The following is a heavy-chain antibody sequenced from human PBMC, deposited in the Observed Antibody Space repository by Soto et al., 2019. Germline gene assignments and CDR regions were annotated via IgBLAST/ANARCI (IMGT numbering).Heavy chain of an antibody. D-gene: IGHD3-16*01. CDR1: GIEFSNYA. CDR3: AKDGNWLDVYYDV. CDR2: VSASGRSR. V-gene: IGHV3-23*01. J-gene: IGHJ4*02. Sequence: EVQLLESGGGLVQPGGSLRLSCVVSGIEFSNYAMSWVRQAPGKGLEWVSIVSASGRSRYHADSVKGRFTISRDNSKNTLYLHMTNLRAEDTAVYYCAKDGNWLDVYYDVWGQGTPVTVSS.